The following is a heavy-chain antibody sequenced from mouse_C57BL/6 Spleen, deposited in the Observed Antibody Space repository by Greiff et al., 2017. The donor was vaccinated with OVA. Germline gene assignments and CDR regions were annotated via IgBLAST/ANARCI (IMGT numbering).Heavy chain of an antibody. CDR1: GYTFTSYW. CDR3: ARRDDYDRVDY. J-gene: IGHJ2*01. V-gene: IGHV1-64*01. D-gene: IGHD2-4*01. CDR2: IHPNSGST. Sequence: QVQLQQPGAELVKPGASVKLSCTASGYTFTSYWMPWVKQRPGQGLEWIGMIHPNSGSTNYNETFKSKATLTVDKSSSTAYLQLSSLTSEDSAVLYCARRDDYDRVDYWGQGTTLTVSA.